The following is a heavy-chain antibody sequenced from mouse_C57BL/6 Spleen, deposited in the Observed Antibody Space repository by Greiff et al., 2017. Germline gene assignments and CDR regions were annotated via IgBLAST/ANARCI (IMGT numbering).Heavy chain of an antibody. CDR3: TTDYYGTPFDY. J-gene: IGHJ2*01. D-gene: IGHD1-1*01. Sequence: LVESGAELVRPGASVKLSCTASGFNIEDDYMHWVKQRPEQGLEWIGWIDPENGDTEYASKFQGKATITADTSSNTAYLQLSSLTSEDTAVYYCTTDYYGTPFDYWGQGTTLTVSS. CDR2: IDPENGDT. CDR1: GFNIEDDY. V-gene: IGHV14-4*01.